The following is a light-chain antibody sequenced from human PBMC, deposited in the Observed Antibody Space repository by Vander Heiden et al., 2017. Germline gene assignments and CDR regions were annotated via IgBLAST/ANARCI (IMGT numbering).Light chain of an antibody. V-gene: IGLV3-19*01. CDR3: NSRDSSGYRWV. Sequence: SSELTPDPAVSVALGQTVRITCQGDSLRSYYATWYQQKPGQAPVLVIYGKNNRPSGIPDRFSGSSSGNTASLTITGAQAEDEADYYCNSRDSSGYRWVFGGGTKLTVL. CDR2: GKN. J-gene: IGLJ3*02. CDR1: SLRSYY.